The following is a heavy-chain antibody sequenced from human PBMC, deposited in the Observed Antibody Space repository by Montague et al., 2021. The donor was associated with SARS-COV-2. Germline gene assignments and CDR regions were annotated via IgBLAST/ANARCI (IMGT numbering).Heavy chain of an antibody. D-gene: IGHD1-20*01. CDR1: GGSISTSYY. CDR2: IYYRGST. J-gene: IGHJ5*02. CDR3: ARTEYNWNDWFDP. V-gene: IGHV4-39*07. Sequence: SETLSLTCTVSGGSISTSYYWAWIRQPPGKGLEWIGSIYYRGSTYHNPSLKSRVTISVDMSKNQFSLQLNSVTAADSAVYYCARTEYNWNDWFDPWGQGTLVTVSS.